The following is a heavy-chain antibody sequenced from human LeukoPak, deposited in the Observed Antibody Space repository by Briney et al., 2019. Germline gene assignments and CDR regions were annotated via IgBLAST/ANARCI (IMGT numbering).Heavy chain of an antibody. CDR2: IWYDGTNK. V-gene: IGHV3-33*01. J-gene: IGHJ4*02. CDR3: ATLGSGTYYSLYYFDY. D-gene: IGHD3-10*01. Sequence: GGSLRLSCAAPGFTFSNYDIHWVRQPPGKGLEWVAVIWYDGTNKYYADSVKGRFTISRDNSKDTLYLQMNSLRAEDTAVYYCATLGSGTYYSLYYFDYWGQGTLVTVSS. CDR1: GFTFSNYD.